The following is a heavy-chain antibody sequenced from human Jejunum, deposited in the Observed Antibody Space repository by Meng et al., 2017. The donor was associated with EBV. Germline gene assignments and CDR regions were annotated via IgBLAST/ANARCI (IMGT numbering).Heavy chain of an antibody. J-gene: IGHJ4*02. V-gene: IGHV1-2*04. D-gene: IGHD2-2*01. Sequence: QVEVVQSGGEVRKSGASVKGSGKTSGYTFSDYYIHLGQQAPGQGLEWMGWIYSNSCGISYAQSFQGWVTMTRDTSISTAYMELSRLTSDATAVYYCAMDYDSSTRETTFDYWGQGTLVTVSS. CDR1: GYTFSDYY. CDR2: IYSNSCGI. CDR3: AMDYDSSTRETTFDY.